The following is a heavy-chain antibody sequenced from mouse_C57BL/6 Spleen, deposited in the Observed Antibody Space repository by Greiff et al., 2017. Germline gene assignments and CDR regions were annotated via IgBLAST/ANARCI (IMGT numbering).Heavy chain of an antibody. CDR3: ARATGFAY. CDR2: ISSGSSTI. V-gene: IGHV5-17*01. CDR1: GFPFSDYG. D-gene: IGHD1-1*01. J-gene: IGHJ3*01. Sequence: EVKLVESGGGLVKPGGSLKLSCAASGFPFSDYGMHWVRQAPEKGLEWVAYISSGSSTIYYADTVKGRFTISRDNAKNTLFLQMTSLRSEDTAMYYCARATGFAYWGQGTLVTVSA.